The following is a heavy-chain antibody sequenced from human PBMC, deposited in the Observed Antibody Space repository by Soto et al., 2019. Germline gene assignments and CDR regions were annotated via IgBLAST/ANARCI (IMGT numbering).Heavy chain of an antibody. V-gene: IGHV3-23*01. J-gene: IGHJ5*02. Sequence: PGGSLRLSCAASGFTFSSYVMSWVRQAPGQGLEWVSAISGSGGNTYYADSVKGRFTISRDNSKNTLFLQMNSLRAEDTALYFCAKEMGDYYDSSGSWFDPWGQGTLVTVSS. CDR1: GFTFSSYV. CDR3: AKEMGDYYDSSGSWFDP. CDR2: ISGSGGNT. D-gene: IGHD3-22*01.